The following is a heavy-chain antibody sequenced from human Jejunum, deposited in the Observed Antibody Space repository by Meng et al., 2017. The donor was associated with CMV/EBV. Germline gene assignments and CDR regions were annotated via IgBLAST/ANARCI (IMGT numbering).Heavy chain of an antibody. CDR1: GGPISSYF. Sequence: GGPISSYFWGWIRQSPGQGLEWIGYIYYSGNTNYNPSLKSQVTMSVGTSKDQFSLKLSSVTAADTAVYYCARYERDGSRSLWFDPWGQGTQGTVSS. D-gene: IGHD3-10*01. J-gene: IGHJ5*02. CDR3: ARYERDGSRSLWFDP. CDR2: IYYSGNT. V-gene: IGHV4-59*01.